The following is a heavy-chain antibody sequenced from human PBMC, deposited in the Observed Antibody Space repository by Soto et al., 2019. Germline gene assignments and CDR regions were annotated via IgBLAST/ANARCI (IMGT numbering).Heavy chain of an antibody. V-gene: IGHV3-15*01. CDR2: IKSKTDGGTT. CDR3: TTDPDQTIVLIAAAAPAEYFQH. D-gene: IGHD6-13*01. CDR1: GFTFSNAW. Sequence: PGGSLRLSCAASGFTFSNAWMSWVRQAPGKGLEWVGRIKSKTDGGTTDYAAPVKGRFTISRDDSKNTLYLQMNSLKTEDTAVYYCTTDPDQTIVLIAAAAPAEYFQHWGQGTLVTVSS. J-gene: IGHJ1*01.